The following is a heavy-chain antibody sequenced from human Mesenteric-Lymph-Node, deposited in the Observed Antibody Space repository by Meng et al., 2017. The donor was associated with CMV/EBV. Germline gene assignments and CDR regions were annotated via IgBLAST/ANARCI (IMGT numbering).Heavy chain of an antibody. CDR3: ARGVGIVVVPAAHYYYGMDV. J-gene: IGHJ6*02. CDR2: IYYSGST. CDR1: GGSISSGDYY. Sequence: LRLSCTVSGGSISSGDYYWNWIRQPPGKGLEYIGYIYYSGSTYYNPSLKSRVTISVDTSKNQFSLKLSSVTAADTAVYYCARGVGIVVVPAAHYYYGMDVWGQGTTVTVSS. V-gene: IGHV4-30-4*08. D-gene: IGHD2-2*01.